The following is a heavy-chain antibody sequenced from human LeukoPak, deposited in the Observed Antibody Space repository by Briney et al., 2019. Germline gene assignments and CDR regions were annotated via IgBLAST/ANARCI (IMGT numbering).Heavy chain of an antibody. D-gene: IGHD2-2*01. V-gene: IGHV4-34*01. Sequence: SETLSLTCAVYGGSFSGYYWSWIRQPPGKGLEWIGEINHSGSTNYNPSLKSRVTISVDTSKNQFSLKLSSVTAADTAVYYCATRGQYCSSTSCYPSTEYYYYYYMDVWGKGTTVTVSS. CDR2: INHSGST. J-gene: IGHJ6*03. CDR3: ATRGQYCSSTSCYPSTEYYYYYYMDV. CDR1: GGSFSGYY.